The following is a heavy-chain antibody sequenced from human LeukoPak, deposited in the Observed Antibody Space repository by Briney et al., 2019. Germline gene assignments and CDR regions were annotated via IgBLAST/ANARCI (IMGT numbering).Heavy chain of an antibody. CDR2: IYPGDSDV. Sequence: GESLKISCKGSGYRFNSYWIGWVRQMPGKGLEWMGIIYPGDSDVRLSPSLQGQVTFSADKSINTAYLQWSSLEASDTAIYYCARRGRDSNGYSSRYFNLWGRGTLVTVSS. D-gene: IGHD3-22*01. CDR3: ARRGRDSNGYSSRYFNL. J-gene: IGHJ2*01. V-gene: IGHV5-51*01. CDR1: GYRFNSYW.